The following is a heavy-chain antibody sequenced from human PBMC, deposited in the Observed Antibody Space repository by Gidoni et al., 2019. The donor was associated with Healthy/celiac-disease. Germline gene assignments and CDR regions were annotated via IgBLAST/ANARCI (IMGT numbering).Heavy chain of an antibody. CDR2: IYTSGST. Sequence: QVQLQESGPGLVKPSQTLSLTCTVSGGSISSGSYYWSWIRQPAGKGLEWIGRIYTSGSTNYNPSHKSRVTISVDTSKNQFYLKRSSVTAADTAVYYCARDNHTPTEYYYYGMDVWGQGTTVTVSS. V-gene: IGHV4-61*02. CDR3: ARDNHTPTEYYYYGMDV. CDR1: GGSISSGSYY. J-gene: IGHJ6*02.